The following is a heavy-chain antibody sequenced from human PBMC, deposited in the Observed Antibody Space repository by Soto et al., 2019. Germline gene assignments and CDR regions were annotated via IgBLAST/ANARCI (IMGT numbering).Heavy chain of an antibody. Sequence: TSETLSLTCSVSGYSVTSSDYYWAWIRQPPGKGLEWIGSMFYSGLTYYNPSLKSRVTLSVDTSKNQFSVRLDSVTAADTAVYYCAPLSVSLSGPYGIHVWGQGTTVTVSS. CDR3: APLSVSLSGPYGIHV. CDR1: GYSVTSSDYY. V-gene: IGHV4-39*01. D-gene: IGHD2-15*01. J-gene: IGHJ6*02. CDR2: MFYSGLT.